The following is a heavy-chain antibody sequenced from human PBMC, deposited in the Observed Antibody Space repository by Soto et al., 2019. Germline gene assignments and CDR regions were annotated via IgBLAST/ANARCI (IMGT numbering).Heavy chain of an antibody. CDR3: AKLQDRFGGVIVYYYYYYMDV. CDR1: GFTFSSYG. V-gene: IGHV3-30*18. D-gene: IGHD3-16*02. J-gene: IGHJ6*03. Sequence: GGSLRLSCAASGFTFSSYGMHWVRQAPGKGLEWVAVISYDGSNKYYADSVKGRFTISRDNSKNTLYLQMNSLRAEDTAVYYCAKLQDRFGGVIVYYYYYYMDVWGKGTTVTVSS. CDR2: ISYDGSNK.